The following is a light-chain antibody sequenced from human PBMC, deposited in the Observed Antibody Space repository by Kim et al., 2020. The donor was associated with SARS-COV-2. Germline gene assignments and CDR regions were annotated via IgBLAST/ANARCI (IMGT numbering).Light chain of an antibody. V-gene: IGKV1-5*03. Sequence: ASVGDRVTISCRASHSVSRWLAWYQQKPGKSPNLLIYRATDLESGIPSRFSGSGSETDFTLTISILQPDDFATYYCQQYNNFSWSFGHGTKVDIK. J-gene: IGKJ1*01. CDR1: HSVSRW. CDR2: RAT. CDR3: QQYNNFSWS.